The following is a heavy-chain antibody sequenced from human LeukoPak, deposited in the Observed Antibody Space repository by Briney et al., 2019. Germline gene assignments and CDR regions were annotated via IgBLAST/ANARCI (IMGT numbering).Heavy chain of an antibody. CDR3: ARQWGYSYGFFDY. CDR1: GGSISSNNYY. Sequence: SETQSLTCSVSGGSISSNNYYWGWIRQPPGKGLEWIGSIYYSGSTYYDASLKSRVTISVDTSKNQVSLKVSSVTAADTAVYYCARQWGYSYGFFDYWGQGALVSVSS. J-gene: IGHJ4*02. D-gene: IGHD5-18*01. CDR2: IYYSGST. V-gene: IGHV4-39*01.